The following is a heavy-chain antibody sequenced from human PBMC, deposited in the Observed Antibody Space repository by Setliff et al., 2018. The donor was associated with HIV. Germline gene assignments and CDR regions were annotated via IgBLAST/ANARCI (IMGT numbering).Heavy chain of an antibody. CDR3: ARRLQFLEFLHGVGGLDV. D-gene: IGHD3-3*01. V-gene: IGHV3-66*04. J-gene: IGHJ6*02. CDR1: GFNVNNKY. Sequence: AASGFNVNNKYMSWVRQAPGKGLEWVSIIYSDDYTKYADSLKGRFTISRDTSKNTLYLQMNSLRAEDTAVYYCARRLQFLEFLHGVGGLDVWGQGTTVTVSS. CDR2: IYSDDYT.